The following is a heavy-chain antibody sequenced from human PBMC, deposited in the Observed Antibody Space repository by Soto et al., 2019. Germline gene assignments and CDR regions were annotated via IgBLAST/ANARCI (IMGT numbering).Heavy chain of an antibody. CDR1: GGSISSGGYY. J-gene: IGHJ6*02. V-gene: IGHV4-31*03. D-gene: IGHD3-3*01. CDR3: ARGRTISFPGPNYGMDV. CDR2: IYYSGST. Sequence: SETLSLTCTVSGGSISSGGYYWSWIRQHPGKGLEWIGYIYYSGSTYYNPSLKSRVTISVDTSKNQFSLKLSSVTAADTAVYYCARGRTISFPGPNYGMDVWGQGTTVTVSS.